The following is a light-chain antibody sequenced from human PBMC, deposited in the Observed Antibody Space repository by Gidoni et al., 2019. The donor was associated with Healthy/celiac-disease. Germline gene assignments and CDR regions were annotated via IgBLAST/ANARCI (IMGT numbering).Light chain of an antibody. CDR1: QSVSSSY. CDR3: QQYGSSPT. V-gene: IGKV3-20*01. Sequence: EIVLTQSPGTRSLSQGERATLSCRASQSVSSSYLAWYQQQPGQAPRLLSYGASSRATGIPDRFSGSGSGTDFTLTISRLEPEDFAVYYCQQYGSSPTFGQGTKVEIK. CDR2: GAS. J-gene: IGKJ1*01.